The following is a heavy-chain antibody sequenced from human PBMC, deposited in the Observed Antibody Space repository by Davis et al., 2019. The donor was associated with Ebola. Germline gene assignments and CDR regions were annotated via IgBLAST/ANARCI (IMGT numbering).Heavy chain of an antibody. CDR2: IIPGFHTT. V-gene: IGHV1-69*06. CDR1: GAVFGRFV. J-gene: IGHJ2*01. D-gene: IGHD3-9*01. Sequence: SVKVSCKASGAVFGRFVVNWARQAPGQGLEWMGLIIPGFHTTNYAQNFASRITITADIPTATSYMELTRLTPNDTAVYYCASLQDYDVLTGGDLWGRGTLVIVSS. CDR3: ASLQDYDVLTGGDL.